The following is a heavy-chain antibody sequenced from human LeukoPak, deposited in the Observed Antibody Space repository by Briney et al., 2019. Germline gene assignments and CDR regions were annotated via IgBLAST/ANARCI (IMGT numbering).Heavy chain of an antibody. Sequence: QAGGSLRLSCAASGFTFSSYAMHWVRQAPGKGLEWVAVISYDGSNKYYADSVKGRFTISRDNSKNTLYLQMNSPRAEDTALYYCTKCSRPTYGSGWCNWFDPWGQGTLVTVSS. V-gene: IGHV3-30-3*02. J-gene: IGHJ5*02. CDR3: TKCSRPTYGSGWCNWFDP. D-gene: IGHD6-19*01. CDR2: ISYDGSNK. CDR1: GFTFSSYA.